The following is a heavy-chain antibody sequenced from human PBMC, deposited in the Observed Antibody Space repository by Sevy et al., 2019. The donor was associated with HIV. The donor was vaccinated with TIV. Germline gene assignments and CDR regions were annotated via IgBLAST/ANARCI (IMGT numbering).Heavy chain of an antibody. CDR1: GFTFSSYA. V-gene: IGHV3-30-3*01. CDR2: ISYDGSNK. CDR3: ARVAGTGYYYGMDV. J-gene: IGHJ6*02. D-gene: IGHD6-19*01. Sequence: GGSLRLSCAASGFTFSSYAMHWVRQAPGKGLEWVAVISYDGSNKYYKDSVKGRFTISRDNSKKTLDLQMNSLRAEATAVYYCARVAGTGYYYGMDVWGQGTTVTVSS.